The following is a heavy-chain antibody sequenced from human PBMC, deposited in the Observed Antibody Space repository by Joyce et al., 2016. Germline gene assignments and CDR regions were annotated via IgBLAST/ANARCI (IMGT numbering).Heavy chain of an antibody. CDR2: TNQDETEK. Sequence: EVQLVESGGGLVQPGGSLRLSCATSGFTFSRYWMSWVRQSPGKGLEWVGNTNQDETEKDSLGSVRGRFVSSRDNARNALYLQMNNLGAEDAAVYYCARDDSTGYHFFDSWGRGTLVTVS. V-gene: IGHV3-7*03. CDR3: ARDDSTGYHFFDS. D-gene: IGHD2-8*02. CDR1: GFTFSRYW. J-gene: IGHJ4*02.